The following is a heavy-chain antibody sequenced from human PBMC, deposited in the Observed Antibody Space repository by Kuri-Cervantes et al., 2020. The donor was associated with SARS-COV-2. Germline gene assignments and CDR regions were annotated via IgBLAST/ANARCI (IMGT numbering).Heavy chain of an antibody. CDR3: AKAPRPHWDGGNSGDY. CDR1: GFTFSSYA. V-gene: IGHV3-23*01. Sequence: GRSLRLSCAASGFTFSSYAMSWVRQAPGKGLEWVSAISGSGGSTYYADSVKGRFTISRDNSKNTLYLQMNSLRAEDTAVYYCAKAPRPHWDGGNSGDYWGQGTLVTVSS. D-gene: IGHD4-23*01. J-gene: IGHJ4*02. CDR2: ISGSGGST.